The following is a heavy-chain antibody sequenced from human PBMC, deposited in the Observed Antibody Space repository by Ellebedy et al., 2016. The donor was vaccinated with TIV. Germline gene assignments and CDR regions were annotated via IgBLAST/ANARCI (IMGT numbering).Heavy chain of an antibody. D-gene: IGHD6-19*01. Sequence: GESLKISCAASGFTFSSYAMSWVRQAPGKGLEWVSAISGSGGSTYYADSVKGRFTISRDNSKNTLYLQMNSLRAEDTAVYYCAKVLAVAGEDYWGQGTLVTVSS. J-gene: IGHJ4*02. CDR1: GFTFSSYA. V-gene: IGHV3-23*01. CDR2: ISGSGGST. CDR3: AKVLAVAGEDY.